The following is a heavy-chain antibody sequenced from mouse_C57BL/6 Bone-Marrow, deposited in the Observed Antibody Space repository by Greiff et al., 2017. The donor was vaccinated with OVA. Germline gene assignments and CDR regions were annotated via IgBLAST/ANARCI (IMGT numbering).Heavy chain of an antibody. V-gene: IGHV1-81*01. CDR3: ARSDYSNYAWFAY. CDR1: GYTFTSYG. Sequence: QVQLQQSGAELARPGASVKLSCKASGYTFTSYGISWVKQRTGQGLEWIGEIYPRSGNTYYNEKFKGKATLTADKSSSTVYMELRSLRSEDSAVYFCARSDYSNYAWFAYWGQGTLVTVSA. CDR2: IYPRSGNT. J-gene: IGHJ3*01. D-gene: IGHD2-5*01.